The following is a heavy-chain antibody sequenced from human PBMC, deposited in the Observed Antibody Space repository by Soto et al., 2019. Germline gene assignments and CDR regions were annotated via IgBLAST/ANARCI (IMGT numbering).Heavy chain of an antibody. Sequence: QVQLVQSGAEVKKPGASVKVSCKASGYTFTSYAMHWVRQAPGQRLEWMGWINAGNGNTKYSQKFQGRVTITRDTSASTAYMELSSLRSEDTAVYYCARDMSKQGYFDYWGQGTLVTVSS. D-gene: IGHD3-16*01. V-gene: IGHV1-3*01. CDR1: GYTFTSYA. CDR2: INAGNGNT. J-gene: IGHJ4*02. CDR3: ARDMSKQGYFDY.